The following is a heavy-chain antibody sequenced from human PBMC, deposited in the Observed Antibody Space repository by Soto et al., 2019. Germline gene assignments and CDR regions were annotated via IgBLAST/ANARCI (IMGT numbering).Heavy chain of an antibody. CDR1: GFTVSSNY. D-gene: IGHD4-17*01. V-gene: IGHV3-66*01. J-gene: IGHJ6*03. Sequence: EVQLVESGGGLVQPGGSLRLSCAASGFTVSSNYMSWVRQAPGKGLEWVSVIYSGGSTYYADSVKGRFTISRDNSKNTLYLQMNSLRAEDTAVYYCARGYGDYDYYYYYYMDVWGKGTTVTVSS. CDR3: ARGYGDYDYYYYYYMDV. CDR2: IYSGGST.